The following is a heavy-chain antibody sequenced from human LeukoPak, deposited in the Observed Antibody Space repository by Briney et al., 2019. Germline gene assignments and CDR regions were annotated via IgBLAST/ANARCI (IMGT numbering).Heavy chain of an antibody. Sequence: PSETLSLTCTVSGGSISSYYWSWIRQPPGKGLEWIGYIYYSGSTNYNPFLKSRVTISVDTSKNQFSLKLSSVTAADTAVYYCARVGPNCSSTSCYEYAFDIWGQGTMVTVSS. CDR2: IYYSGST. CDR1: GGSISSYY. D-gene: IGHD2-2*01. V-gene: IGHV4-59*01. CDR3: ARVGPNCSSTSCYEYAFDI. J-gene: IGHJ3*02.